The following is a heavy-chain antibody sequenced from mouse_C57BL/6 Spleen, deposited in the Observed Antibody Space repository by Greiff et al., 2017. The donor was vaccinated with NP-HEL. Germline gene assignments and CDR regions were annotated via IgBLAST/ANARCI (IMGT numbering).Heavy chain of an antibody. D-gene: IGHD1-1*01. Sequence: QVQLQQPGAELVKPGASVKLSCKASGYTFTSYWMHWVKQRPGQGLEWIGMIHPNSGSTNYNEKFKSKATLTVDKSSSTAYMQLSSLTSEDSAVYYCAGGSSYGSNFDYWGQGTTLTVSS. J-gene: IGHJ2*01. CDR3: AGGSSYGSNFDY. CDR1: GYTFTSYW. CDR2: IHPNSGST. V-gene: IGHV1-64*01.